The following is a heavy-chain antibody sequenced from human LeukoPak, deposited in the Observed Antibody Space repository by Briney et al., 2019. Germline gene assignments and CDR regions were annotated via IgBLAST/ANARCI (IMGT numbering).Heavy chain of an antibody. J-gene: IGHJ4*02. V-gene: IGHV3-23*01. CDR1: GITLSNYA. Sequence: GGSLRLSCAVSGITLSNYAMSWVRQAPGKGLEWFAGISGSGGGTNYADSVKGRFTISRDNPKNTLYLQMNNLRADDTAVYFCAKRGVVIRVILVGFHKEAYYFDSWGQGALVTVSS. CDR2: ISGSGGGT. D-gene: IGHD3-22*01. CDR3: AKRGVVIRVILVGFHKEAYYFDS.